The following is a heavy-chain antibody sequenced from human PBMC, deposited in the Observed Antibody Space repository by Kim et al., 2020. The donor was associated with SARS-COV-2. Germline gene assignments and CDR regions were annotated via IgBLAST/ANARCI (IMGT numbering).Heavy chain of an antibody. V-gene: IGHV3-11*06. J-gene: IGHJ5*02. Sequence: RFTISRDNAKNSLYLQMNSLRAEDTAVYYCARDAASGSVMVVITPGWFDPWGQGTLVTVSS. D-gene: IGHD2-21*01. CDR3: ARDAASGSVMVVITPGWFDP.